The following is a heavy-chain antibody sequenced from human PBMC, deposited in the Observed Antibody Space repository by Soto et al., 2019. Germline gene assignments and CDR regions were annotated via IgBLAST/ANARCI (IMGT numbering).Heavy chain of an antibody. CDR1: AFTIDDYA. D-gene: IGHD3-10*01. V-gene: IGHV3-9*01. Sequence: GGSLRLSCAASAFTIDDYAMHWVRQAPGKGLEWVSGINWNSGKIGYADSVKGRFTISRDNVKKSLYLQMNSLRPEDTALYYCTKGGSYSIYQHMDAWGKGTTVTVSS. CDR2: INWNSGKI. J-gene: IGHJ6*03. CDR3: TKGGSYSIYQHMDA.